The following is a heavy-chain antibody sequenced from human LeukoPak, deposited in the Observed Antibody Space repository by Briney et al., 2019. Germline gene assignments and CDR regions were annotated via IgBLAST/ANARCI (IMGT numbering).Heavy chain of an antibody. Sequence: AGGSLRLSCAASGFTFSGYDMHWVRQATGKDLEWVSAIGTAGDTYYPGSVKGRFTISRENAKNSLYLQMNSLRAGDTAVYYCARETEKGMDVWGQGTTVTVSS. J-gene: IGHJ6*02. V-gene: IGHV3-13*01. CDR1: GFTFSGYD. CDR3: ARETEKGMDV. CDR2: IGTAGDT.